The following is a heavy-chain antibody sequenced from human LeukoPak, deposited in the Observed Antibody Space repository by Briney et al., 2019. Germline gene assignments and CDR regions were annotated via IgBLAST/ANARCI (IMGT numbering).Heavy chain of an antibody. J-gene: IGHJ6*03. CDR1: GFTFDDYV. CDR3: ARVSYGGYDHYYYYYMDV. Sequence: GGSLRLSCAASGFTFDDYVMIWVGQALRKGVEWGSGISGNGGGAGYADSVKGRFTISRANDTTSLYLQMNSLRADDTALYYCARVSYGGYDHYYYYYMDVWGKGTTVTVSS. CDR2: ISGNGGGA. V-gene: IGHV3-20*04. D-gene: IGHD5-12*01.